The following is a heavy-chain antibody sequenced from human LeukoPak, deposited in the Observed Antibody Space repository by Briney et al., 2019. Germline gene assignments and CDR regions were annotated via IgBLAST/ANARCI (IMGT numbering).Heavy chain of an antibody. J-gene: IGHJ6*03. D-gene: IGHD1-26*01. CDR3: ARDPYSGNYGNYYYYYMDV. V-gene: IGHV3-30*04. Sequence: GGSLRLSCAASGFTFSSYAMYWVRQAPGKGLEWVAVISYDGSDKFYADSVKGRFTISRDSSKNTLYLQMNSLGPEDTAVYYCARDPYSGNYGNYYYYYMDVWGKGTTVTISS. CDR1: GFTFSSYA. CDR2: ISYDGSDK.